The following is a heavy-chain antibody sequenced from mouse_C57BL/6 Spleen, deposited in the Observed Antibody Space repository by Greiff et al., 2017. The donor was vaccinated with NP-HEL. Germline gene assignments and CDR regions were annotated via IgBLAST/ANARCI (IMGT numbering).Heavy chain of an antibody. J-gene: IGHJ3*01. V-gene: IGHV3-6*01. D-gene: IGHD2-13*01. Sequence: EVKLQESGPGLVKPSQSLSLTCSVTGYSITSGYYWNWIRQFPGNKLEWMGYISYDGSNNYNPSLKNRIPITRDTSKNQFFLKLNSVTTEDTATYYCARDSLTGLAYWGQGTLVTVSA. CDR3: ARDSLTGLAY. CDR1: GYSITSGYY. CDR2: ISYDGSN.